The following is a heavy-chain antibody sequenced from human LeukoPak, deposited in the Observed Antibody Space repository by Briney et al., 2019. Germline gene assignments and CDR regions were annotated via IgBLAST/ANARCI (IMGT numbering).Heavy chain of an antibody. Sequence: PSETLSLTCTVSGGSISSYYWSWIRQPPGKGLEWIGYIYYSGSTNYNPSLKSRVTISVDTSKNQFSLKLSSVTAADTAVYYCARPYYDSSAPPYDYWGQGTLVTVSS. J-gene: IGHJ4*02. D-gene: IGHD3-22*01. CDR2: IYYSGST. CDR3: ARPYYDSSAPPYDY. CDR1: GGSISSYY. V-gene: IGHV4-59*01.